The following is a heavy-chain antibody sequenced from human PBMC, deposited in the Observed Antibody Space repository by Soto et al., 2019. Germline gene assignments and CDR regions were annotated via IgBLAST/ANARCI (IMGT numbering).Heavy chain of an antibody. J-gene: IGHJ4*02. V-gene: IGHV1-18*01. D-gene: IGHD4-17*01. Sequence: QVQLVQSGAEVKKPGASVKVSCKASGYTFTSYGISWVRQAPGQGLEWMGWISAYNGDTNYAQRLQGRVTLTTDTSTNTAYMELRSLRSDYTAVYFCAKYAYATVTMDCARLGYWGQGTLVTVSS. CDR2: ISAYNGDT. CDR1: GYTFTSYG. CDR3: AKYAYATVTMDCARLGY.